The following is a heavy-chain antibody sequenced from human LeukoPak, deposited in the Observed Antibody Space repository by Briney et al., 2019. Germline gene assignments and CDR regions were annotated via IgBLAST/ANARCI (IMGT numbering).Heavy chain of an antibody. J-gene: IGHJ4*02. Sequence: NPGGSLRLSCAASGFTFSSYSMDWVRQAPGQGLEWVSSISSSSSYIYYADSVKGRFTISRDNDKSSLYLQMNSLRAEDTAVYYCARSFLSITAAATDYWGQGTLVTGSS. CDR2: ISSSSSYI. CDR1: GFTFSSYS. CDR3: ARSFLSITAAATDY. D-gene: IGHD6-13*01. V-gene: IGHV3-21*01.